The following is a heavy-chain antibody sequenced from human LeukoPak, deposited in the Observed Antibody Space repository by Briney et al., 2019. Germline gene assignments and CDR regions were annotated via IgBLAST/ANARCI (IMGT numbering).Heavy chain of an antibody. Sequence: GGSLRHSCAASGCTFSRYWMHWVRLAPGKGLMWVSRISPDGSTTLYADSVKGRFTISRDNSKNTLYLQMNSLRAEDTAVYHCALYCSGGRCYSMGGAFDIWGQGTMVTVSS. D-gene: IGHD2-15*01. CDR2: ISPDGSTT. V-gene: IGHV3-74*03. CDR3: ALYCSGGRCYSMGGAFDI. CDR1: GCTFSRYW. J-gene: IGHJ3*02.